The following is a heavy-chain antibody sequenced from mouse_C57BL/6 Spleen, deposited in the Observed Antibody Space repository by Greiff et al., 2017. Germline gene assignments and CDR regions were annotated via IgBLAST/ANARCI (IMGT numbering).Heavy chain of an antibody. CDR3: ARRSLHYYFDY. CDR2: IYPGSGST. D-gene: IGHD6-5*01. V-gene: IGHV1-55*01. CDR1: GYTFTSYW. J-gene: IGHJ2*01. Sequence: QVQLQQPGAELVKPGASVKMSCKASGYTFTSYWINWVKQRPGQGLEWIGDIYPGSGSTNYNEKFKSKATLTVDKSSSTAYMQLSSLTSEDSAVYYCARRSLHYYFDYWGQGTTLTVSS.